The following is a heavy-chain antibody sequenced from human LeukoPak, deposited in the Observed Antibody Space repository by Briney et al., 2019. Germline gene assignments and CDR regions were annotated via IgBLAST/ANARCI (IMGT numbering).Heavy chain of an antibody. Sequence: SETLSLTCTVSGGSISSSSYYWGWIRQPPGKGLEWIGSINYSGSTYYNPSLKSRVTISVDTSKNQFSLRLSSVTAADTAVYYCARDYGGNSNYYYGMDVWGQGTTVTVSS. CDR3: ARDYGGNSNYYYGMDV. D-gene: IGHD4-23*01. J-gene: IGHJ6*02. V-gene: IGHV4-39*07. CDR2: INYSGST. CDR1: GGSISSSSYY.